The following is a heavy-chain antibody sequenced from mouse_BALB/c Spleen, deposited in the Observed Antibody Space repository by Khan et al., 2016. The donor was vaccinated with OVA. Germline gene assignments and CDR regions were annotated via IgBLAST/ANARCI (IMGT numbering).Heavy chain of an antibody. J-gene: IGHJ2*01. D-gene: IGHD1-1*01. CDR3: ARVYGGDFDY. Sequence: EVQLQESGPGLVKPSQSLSLTCTVTGYSITTDYAWNWIRQFPGNKLEWMGFISYNGNTKYNPSLKSRISITRDTSKNQFVLQLKSVTTEDTARYYCARVYGGDFDYWGQGTTLTVSS. V-gene: IGHV3-2*02. CDR1: GYSITTDYA. CDR2: ISYNGNT.